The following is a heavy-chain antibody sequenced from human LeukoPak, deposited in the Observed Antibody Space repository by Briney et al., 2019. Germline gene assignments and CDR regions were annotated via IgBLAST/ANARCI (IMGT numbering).Heavy chain of an antibody. D-gene: IGHD6-13*01. Sequence: DPGGSLRLSCAASGFTFSSYAIHWVRQAPGKGLEWVAVISLDGNNKYYADSVKGRFTISRDNAKNSLYLQMNSLRAEDTAVYYCARDPHASSSWRFDPWGQGTLVTVSS. CDR1: GFTFSSYA. J-gene: IGHJ5*02. CDR2: ISLDGNNK. V-gene: IGHV3-30-3*01. CDR3: ARDPHASSSWRFDP.